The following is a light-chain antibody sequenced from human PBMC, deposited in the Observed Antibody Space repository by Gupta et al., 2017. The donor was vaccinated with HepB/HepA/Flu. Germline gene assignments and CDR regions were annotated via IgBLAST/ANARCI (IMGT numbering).Light chain of an antibody. CDR2: KVS. Sequence: DVVLTQSPLSLPVILGQPASMSCWSSQSLADTDGSTYLSWSQQRPGQPPRRLIYKVSNRDSGVPDRFIGSGSGSDFTLTISSVEAEDVGLYYCMQSTHWPPLAFGGGTKVEI. V-gene: IGKV2-30*01. CDR1: QSLADTDGSTY. J-gene: IGKJ4*01. CDR3: MQSTHWPPLA.